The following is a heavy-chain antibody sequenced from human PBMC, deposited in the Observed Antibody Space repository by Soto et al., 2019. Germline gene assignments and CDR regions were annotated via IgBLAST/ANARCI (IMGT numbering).Heavy chain of an antibody. V-gene: IGHV2-5*02. J-gene: IGHJ4*02. CDR3: AHRPPSWDCSGGSCYIN. D-gene: IGHD2-15*01. Sequence: QITLKESGPTLVKPTQTLTLTCTFSGFSLSTSGVGVGWIRQPPGKALAWLALIYWDDDKRYSPSLKSRLTITKDTAKNQVVLTMTNMDPVDTATYYWAHRPPSWDCSGGSCYINWGQGTLVTVSS. CDR2: IYWDDDK. CDR1: GFSLSTSGVG.